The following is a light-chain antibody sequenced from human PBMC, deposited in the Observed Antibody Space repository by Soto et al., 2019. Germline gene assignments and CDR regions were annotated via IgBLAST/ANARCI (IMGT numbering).Light chain of an antibody. CDR2: AAS. V-gene: IGKV1-39*01. Sequence: DIQMTQSPSSLSASVGDRVTITCRASQSISNNLIWYQQKSEKAPNVLINAASSLPSGVPSRFSGSGSGTDFTLTSSILQPEDFATYYCQQNNSIPRTFGQGTKVESK. J-gene: IGKJ2*01. CDR1: QSISNN. CDR3: QQNNSIPRT.